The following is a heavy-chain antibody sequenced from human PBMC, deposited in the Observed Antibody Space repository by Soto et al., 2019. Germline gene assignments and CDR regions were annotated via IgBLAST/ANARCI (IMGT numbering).Heavy chain of an antibody. V-gene: IGHV3-23*01. CDR1: GFIFSDYA. J-gene: IGHJ3*02. D-gene: IGHD2-15*01. Sequence: PGGSLRLSCAASGFIFSDYAMSWFRQAPGKGLEWVAGMGGANGDTYYAESVRGRFAIFRDNSKSTLFLQLNSLRAEDTAVYFCAKDGVDHNSVWDPFDIWGQGTLVTVSS. CDR3: AKDGVDHNSVWDPFDI. CDR2: MGGANGDT.